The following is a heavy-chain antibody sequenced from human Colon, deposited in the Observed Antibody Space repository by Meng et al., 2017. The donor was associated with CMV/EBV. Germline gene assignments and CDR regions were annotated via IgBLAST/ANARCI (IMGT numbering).Heavy chain of an antibody. D-gene: IGHD6-19*01. Sequence: GGSLRLSCAASGFNFNTHAMNWVRQAPGKGLEWVANIKQDGSEKNYVDSVKGRFTISRDNAKNSLYLQLNSLRADDTAVYFCAGGSGWITDSWGQGTLVTVSS. V-gene: IGHV3-7*04. CDR1: GFNFNTHA. CDR2: IKQDGSEK. CDR3: AGGSGWITDS. J-gene: IGHJ4*02.